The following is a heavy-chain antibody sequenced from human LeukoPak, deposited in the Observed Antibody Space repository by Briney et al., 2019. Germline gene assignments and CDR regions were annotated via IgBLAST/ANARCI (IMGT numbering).Heavy chain of an antibody. CDR2: ISSSSSTI. V-gene: IGHV3-48*04. D-gene: IGHD3-9*01. Sequence: PGGSLRLSCAASGFTFSSYSMNWVRQAPGKGLEWVSYISSSSSTIYYADSVKGRFTISRDNAKNSLYLQMNSLRAEDTAVYYCARDPNYDILTGYSIPDYWGQGTLVTVSS. CDR1: GFTFSSYS. CDR3: ARDPNYDILTGYSIPDY. J-gene: IGHJ4*02.